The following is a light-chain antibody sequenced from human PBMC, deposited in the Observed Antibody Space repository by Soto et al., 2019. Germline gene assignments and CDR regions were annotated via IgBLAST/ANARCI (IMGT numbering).Light chain of an antibody. CDR3: CSYASSNSWV. J-gene: IGLJ3*02. V-gene: IGLV2-23*01. Sequence: QSVLTQPASVSESPGQSITISCTGTSSDVGYSNLVSWYQQHPGNAPKLILYEGNKRPSGVSNRFSGSKSGDTASLTISGLQAAEEDDYYCCSYASSNSWVFGGGTKLTVL. CDR1: SSDVGYSNL. CDR2: EGN.